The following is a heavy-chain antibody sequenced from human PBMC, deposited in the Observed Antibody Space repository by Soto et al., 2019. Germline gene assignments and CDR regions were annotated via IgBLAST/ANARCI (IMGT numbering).Heavy chain of an antibody. CDR3: ARDGTRGQNWFDP. Sequence: PSETLSLTCTVSGGSISSGDYYWSWIRQPPGKGLEWIGYIYNSGSTCYNPSLKSRITISVDTSKNQFSLKLSSVTAADTAVYYCARDGTRGQNWFDPWGQGTLVTVSS. J-gene: IGHJ5*02. V-gene: IGHV4-30-4*01. CDR1: GGSISSGDYY. D-gene: IGHD1-26*01. CDR2: IYNSGST.